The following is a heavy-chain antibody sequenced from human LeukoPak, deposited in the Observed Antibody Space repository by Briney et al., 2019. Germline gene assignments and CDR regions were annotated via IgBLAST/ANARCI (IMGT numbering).Heavy chain of an antibody. Sequence: GGSLRLSCAVSGFTFSGFWMSWSRQAPGKGLEWVASINSDGSEGYYADVVKGRFTISRDNAKNSLYLQINSLGAEDTAVYYCARSSYSSSSSVWGQGTVVTVSS. CDR2: INSDGSEG. CDR1: GFTFSGFW. J-gene: IGHJ3*01. V-gene: IGHV3-7*03. CDR3: ARSSYSSSSSV. D-gene: IGHD6-6*01.